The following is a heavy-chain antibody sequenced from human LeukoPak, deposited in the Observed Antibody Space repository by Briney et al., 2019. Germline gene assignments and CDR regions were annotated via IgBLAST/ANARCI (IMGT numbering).Heavy chain of an antibody. CDR3: ARGQSGDPAFDI. CDR1: GFSVSNNY. D-gene: IGHD4-17*01. J-gene: IGHJ3*02. CDR2: IYSGGTT. Sequence: PGGSLRPSCEASGFSVSNNYMTWVRQAPGKGLEWVSVIYSGGTTYYGDSVEGRFTISRDNSRNTLNLQMNSLRAEDTAVYFCARGQSGDPAFDIWGQGTMVTVSS. V-gene: IGHV3-53*01.